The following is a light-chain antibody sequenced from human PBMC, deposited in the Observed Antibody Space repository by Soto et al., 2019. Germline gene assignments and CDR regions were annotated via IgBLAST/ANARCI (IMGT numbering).Light chain of an antibody. V-gene: IGLV2-14*03. CDR3: SSYTSSGTVL. CDR2: DVS. CDR1: TSDIGDSKY. Sequence: QSALTQPASVSGSPGQSITISCTGTTSDIGDSKYVSWYQQHPGKAPKLMIYDVSNRPSGVSNRFSGSKSSNTASLTISGLQAEDEADYYCSSYTSSGTVLFGGGTKLTVL. J-gene: IGLJ3*02.